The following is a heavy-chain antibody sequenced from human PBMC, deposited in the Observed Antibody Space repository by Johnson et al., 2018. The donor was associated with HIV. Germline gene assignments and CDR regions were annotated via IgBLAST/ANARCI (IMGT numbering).Heavy chain of an antibody. CDR1: GFTFSTYA. CDR3: ARDRGLPGVAEAGNAFDI. D-gene: IGHD6-13*01. CDR2: ISNNGGST. J-gene: IGHJ3*02. Sequence: VQLVESGGGLVQPGGSLRLSCAASGFTFSTYAIHWVRQAPGKGLEYVSAISNNGGSTYYANSVKGRFTISRDNSKNTLYLQMGSLRAEDMAVYYCARDRGLPGVAEAGNAFDIWGQGTLVTVSS. V-gene: IGHV3-64*01.